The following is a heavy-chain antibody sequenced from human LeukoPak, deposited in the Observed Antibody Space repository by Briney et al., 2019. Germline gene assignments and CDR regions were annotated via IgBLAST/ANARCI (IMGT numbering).Heavy chain of an antibody. CDR2: ISWNSGSI. Sequence: GGSLRLSCAASGFTFDDYAMHWVRQAPGKGLEWVSGISWNSGSIGYADSVKGRFTISRDNAKNSLYLQMNSLRAEDTALYYCAKELNYYDSSGLFDYWGQGTLVTVSS. V-gene: IGHV3-9*01. CDR3: AKELNYYDSSGLFDY. J-gene: IGHJ4*02. D-gene: IGHD3-22*01. CDR1: GFTFDDYA.